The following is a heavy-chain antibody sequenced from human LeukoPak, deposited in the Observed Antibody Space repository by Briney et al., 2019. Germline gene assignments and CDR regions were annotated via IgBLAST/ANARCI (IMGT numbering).Heavy chain of an antibody. V-gene: IGHV1-2*02. CDR1: GYTFTGYY. D-gene: IGHD1-1*01. CDR2: INPNSGGT. J-gene: IGHJ6*02. CDR3: ARDWYNWNLYYYYGMDV. Sequence: EASVKVSCKASGYTFTGYYTHWVRQAPGQGLEWMGWINPNSGGTNYAQKFQGRVTMTRDTSISTAYMELSRLRSDDTAVYYCARDWYNWNLYYYYGMDVWGQGTTVTVSS.